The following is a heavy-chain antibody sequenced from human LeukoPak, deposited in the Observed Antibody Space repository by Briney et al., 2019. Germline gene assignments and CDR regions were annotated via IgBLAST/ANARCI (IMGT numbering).Heavy chain of an antibody. J-gene: IGHJ4*02. CDR1: GGSFSGYY. D-gene: IGHD3-10*01. V-gene: IGHV4-34*01. CDR3: ARLAMVRGVTIDY. CDR2: ISHSGST. Sequence: KASETLSLTCAVYGGSFSGYYWSWIRQPPGKGLEWIGEISHSGSTNYNPSLKSRVTISVDTSKNQFSLKLSSVTAADTAVYYCARLAMVRGVTIDYWGQGTLVTVSS.